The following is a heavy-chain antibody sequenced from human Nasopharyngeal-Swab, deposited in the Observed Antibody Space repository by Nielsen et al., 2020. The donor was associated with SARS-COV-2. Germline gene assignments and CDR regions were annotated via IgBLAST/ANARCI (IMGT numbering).Heavy chain of an antibody. J-gene: IGHJ4*02. CDR2: ISAYNGNT. Sequence: WVRQAPGQGLEWMGWISAYNGNTNCAQKLQGRVTMTTDTSTSTAYMELRSLRSEDTAVYYCARARQTLGYCSGGSCYPADYWGQGTLVTVSS. D-gene: IGHD2-15*01. CDR3: ARARQTLGYCSGGSCYPADY. V-gene: IGHV1-18*01.